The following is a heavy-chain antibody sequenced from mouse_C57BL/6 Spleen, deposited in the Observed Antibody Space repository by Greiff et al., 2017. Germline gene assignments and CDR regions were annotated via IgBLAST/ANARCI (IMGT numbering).Heavy chain of an antibody. CDR2: IDPEDGET. Sequence: EVKLQQSGAELVKPGASVKLSCTASGFNIKDYYMHWVKQRTEQGLEWIGRIDPEDGETKYAPKFQGKATITADTSSNTAYLQLSSLTSEDTAVYYCASPYYYGSIAYWGQGTLVTVSA. CDR1: GFNIKDYY. V-gene: IGHV14-2*01. CDR3: ASPYYYGSIAY. J-gene: IGHJ3*01. D-gene: IGHD1-1*01.